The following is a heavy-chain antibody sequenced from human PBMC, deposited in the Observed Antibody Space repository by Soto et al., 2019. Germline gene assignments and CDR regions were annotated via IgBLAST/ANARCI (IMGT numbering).Heavy chain of an antibody. D-gene: IGHD3-22*01. CDR3: ARALGAYYYDSSGPLGGDWFDP. J-gene: IGHJ5*02. V-gene: IGHV4-30-2*05. CDR1: GGSISSGGYS. Sequence: SETLSLTCAVSGGSISSGGYSWSWIRQPPGKGLEWIGYIYHSGSTYYNPSLKSRVTISVDTSKNQFSLKLSSVTAADTAVYYCARALGAYYYDSSGPLGGDWFDPWGQGTLVTVSS. CDR2: IYHSGST.